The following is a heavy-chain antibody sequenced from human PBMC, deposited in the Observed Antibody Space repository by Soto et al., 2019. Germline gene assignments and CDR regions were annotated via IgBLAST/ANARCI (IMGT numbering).Heavy chain of an antibody. CDR1: GFTFSSYW. Sequence: HPVGSLRLSCAASGFTFSSYWMSWVRQAPGKGLEWVANIKQDGSEKYYVDSVKGRFTISRDNAKNSLYLQMNSMRAEDTAVYYCAREMGYPYYYGMDVWGQGTTVTVSS. V-gene: IGHV3-7*01. CDR2: IKQDGSEK. CDR3: AREMGYPYYYGMDV. J-gene: IGHJ6*02. D-gene: IGHD5-18*01.